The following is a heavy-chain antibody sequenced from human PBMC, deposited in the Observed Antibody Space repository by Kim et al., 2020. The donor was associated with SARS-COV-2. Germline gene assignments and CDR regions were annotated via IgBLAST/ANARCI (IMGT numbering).Heavy chain of an antibody. CDR3: ATSTTVTTSGWFDP. D-gene: IGHD4-17*01. V-gene: IGHV1-24*01. Sequence: ASVKVSCKVSGYTLTELSMHWVRQAPGKGLEWMGGFDPEDGETIYAQKVQGRVTMHEDTSTDTAYMELSSLRSEDTAVYYCATSTTVTTSGWFDPWGQGTLVTVSS. CDR1: GYTLTELS. CDR2: FDPEDGET. J-gene: IGHJ5*02.